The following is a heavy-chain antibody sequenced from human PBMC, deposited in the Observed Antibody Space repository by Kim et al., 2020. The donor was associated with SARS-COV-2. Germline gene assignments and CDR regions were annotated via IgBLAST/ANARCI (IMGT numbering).Heavy chain of an antibody. CDR1: GFTSHDHA. CDR3: TNDVSAGGAEF. CDR2: IFWYSGQP. Sequence: GGSLRLSCVASGFTSHDHAVHWVRQVPGKGLEWVAGIFWYSGQPGYADSVRGRFTVSRDSAKETVYLEMRGLRVEDTAVYYCTNDVSAGGAEFWGPGTRVTVSS. D-gene: IGHD2-21*01. V-gene: IGHV3-9*02. J-gene: IGHJ4*02.